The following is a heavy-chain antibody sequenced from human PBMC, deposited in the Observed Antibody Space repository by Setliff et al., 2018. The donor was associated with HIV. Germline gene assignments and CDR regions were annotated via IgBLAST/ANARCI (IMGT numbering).Heavy chain of an antibody. Sequence: QTGGSLRLSCADSGFTFSRYWMSWVRQAPGKGLEWVASINQDGGQKYYVDSVKGRFTISRDNAKNSLYLQMNSLRAEDTAVYYCARDKGPNLLDYWGQGTLVTVSS. J-gene: IGHJ4*02. CDR2: INQDGGQK. CDR1: GFTFSRYW. CDR3: ARDKGPNLLDY. D-gene: IGHD2-8*01. V-gene: IGHV3-7*01.